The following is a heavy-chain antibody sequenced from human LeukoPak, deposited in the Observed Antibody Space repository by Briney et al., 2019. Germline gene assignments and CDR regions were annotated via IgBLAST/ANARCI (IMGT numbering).Heavy chain of an antibody. Sequence: ASVKVSCKASGYTFTGYYMHWVRQAPGQGLEWMGTIIPILGIAHYAQKFQGRVTITADKSTRTAYMELSSLRSEDTALYYCATYTGIPDVLDIWGQGTMVTVSS. V-gene: IGHV1-69*02. CDR2: IIPILGIA. J-gene: IGHJ3*02. CDR1: GYTFTGYY. D-gene: IGHD1-14*01. CDR3: ATYTGIPDVLDI.